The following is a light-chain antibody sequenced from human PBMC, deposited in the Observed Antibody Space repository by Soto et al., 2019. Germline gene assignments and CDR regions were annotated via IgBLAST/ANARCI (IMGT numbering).Light chain of an antibody. CDR3: QQYATYSPEWT. CDR1: QSIGTW. V-gene: IGKV1-5*01. Sequence: DIQMTQSPSTLSAAGGDSVTVTSRASQSIGTWLASYQQKPGTAPKLLIDGASRLETGVSSRFSGTGSGTKFTLTITSLHPDDFATYYCQQYATYSPEWTFGQGTKVDIK. J-gene: IGKJ1*01. CDR2: GAS.